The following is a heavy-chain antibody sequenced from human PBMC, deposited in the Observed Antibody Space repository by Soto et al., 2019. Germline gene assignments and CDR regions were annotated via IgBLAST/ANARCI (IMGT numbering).Heavy chain of an antibody. J-gene: IGHJ5*02. CDR1: GGTFSSYA. CDR3: SRCILKALGIGWFYP. CDR2: IIPIFGTA. V-gene: IGHV1-69*12. D-gene: IGHD2-21*01. Sequence: QVQLVQSGAEVKKPGSSVKVSCKASGGTFSSYAISWVRQAPGQGLEWMGGIIPIFGTANYAQKFQGRVTITADESTSTAHMELSSLRSQDTAWHFCSRCILKALGIGWFYPWGQGILVTVSS.